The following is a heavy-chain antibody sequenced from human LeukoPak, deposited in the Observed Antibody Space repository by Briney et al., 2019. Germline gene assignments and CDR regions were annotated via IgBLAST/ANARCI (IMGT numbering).Heavy chain of an antibody. J-gene: IGHJ5*02. CDR1: GYTCTSYG. V-gene: IGHV1-18*01. D-gene: IGHD6-13*01. Sequence: ASVKVSCKASGYTCTSYGISWVRQAPGQGLEWMGWISAYNGNTNYAQKSQGRVTMTTDTSTSTAYMELRSLRSDDTAVYYCARDPTPGYSSSWSPTTWFDPWGQGTLVTVSS. CDR2: ISAYNGNT. CDR3: ARDPTPGYSSSWSPTTWFDP.